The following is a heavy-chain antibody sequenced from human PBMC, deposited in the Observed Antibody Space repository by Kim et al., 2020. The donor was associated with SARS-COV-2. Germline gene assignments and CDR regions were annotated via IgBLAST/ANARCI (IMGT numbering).Heavy chain of an antibody. D-gene: IGHD2-21*02. CDR3: ARGRLDGGNSNYYYGMDV. V-gene: IGHV1-18*01. J-gene: IGHJ6*02. Sequence: ASVKVSCKASGYTFTSYGISWVRQAPGQGLEWMGWISAYNGNTNYAQKLQGRVTMTTDTSTSTAYMELRSLRSDDTAVYYCARGRLDGGNSNYYYGMDVWGQGTTVTVSS. CDR1: GYTFTSYG. CDR2: ISAYNGNT.